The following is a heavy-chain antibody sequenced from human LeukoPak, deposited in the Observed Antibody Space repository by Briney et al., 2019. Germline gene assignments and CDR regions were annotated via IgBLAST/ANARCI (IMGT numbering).Heavy chain of an antibody. CDR3: AADYGGNSRTFDY. Sequence: ASVKVSCKASGYTFTSYDINWVRQATGQGLEWMGWMNPNSGNTGYAQKFQERVTITRDMSTSTAYMELSSLRSEDTAVYYCAADYGGNSRTFDYWGQGTLVTVSS. V-gene: IGHV1-8*01. CDR2: MNPNSGNT. CDR1: GYTFTSYD. D-gene: IGHD4-23*01. J-gene: IGHJ4*02.